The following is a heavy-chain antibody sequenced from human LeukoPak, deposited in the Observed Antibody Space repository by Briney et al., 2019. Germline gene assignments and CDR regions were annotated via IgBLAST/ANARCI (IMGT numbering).Heavy chain of an antibody. J-gene: IGHJ4*02. D-gene: IGHD1-26*01. Sequence: GGSLRLSCAASGFTVSSNYMSWVRQAPGKGLEWVSLIYGGSSTNYADSVKGRFTISRDNSKNTLYLQMNSLRAEDTAVYYCAKGSRGSYDYWGQGTLVTVSS. CDR3: AKGSRGSYDY. V-gene: IGHV3-53*01. CDR1: GFTVSSNY. CDR2: IYGGSST.